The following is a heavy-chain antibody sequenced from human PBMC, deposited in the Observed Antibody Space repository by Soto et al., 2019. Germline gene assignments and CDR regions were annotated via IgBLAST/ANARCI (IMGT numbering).Heavy chain of an antibody. CDR2: ISGSGGST. CDR3: AKGTSYYDSSGFDY. J-gene: IGHJ4*02. CDR1: GFTFSNYA. D-gene: IGHD3-22*01. Sequence: EVQLLESGGDLLQPGGSLRLSCAASGFTFSNYAMTWLRQAPGQGLEGVSVISGSGGSTYYADSVKSRFTISRATSKNPLLLQMNNLRAEDTALYYCAKGTSYYDSSGFDYWGQGTLVTVSS. V-gene: IGHV3-23*01.